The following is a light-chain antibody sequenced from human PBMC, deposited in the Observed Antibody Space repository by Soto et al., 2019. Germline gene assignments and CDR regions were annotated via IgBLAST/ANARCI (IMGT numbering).Light chain of an antibody. CDR2: AAS. CDR1: HSIISY. Sequence: DIQMTQSHSSLSASVGYRVTITWRASHSIISYLHWYQQHPGKAPQLLIYAASTLQSGVPSRFSSSGSGTDFTLTISSLQPEEFATYYCQQLDSYPITFGQWTRLEIK. V-gene: IGKV1-9*01. CDR3: QQLDSYPIT. J-gene: IGKJ5*01.